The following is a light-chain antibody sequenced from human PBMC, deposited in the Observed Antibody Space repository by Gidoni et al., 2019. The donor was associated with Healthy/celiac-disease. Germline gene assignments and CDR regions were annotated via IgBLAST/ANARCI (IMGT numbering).Light chain of an antibody. CDR1: KLGDKY. CDR2: QDN. V-gene: IGLV3-1*01. J-gene: IGLJ2*01. Sequence: SYELTQPPSVSVSPGQTASITCSGYKLGDKYACWYQQKPGQSPVLVIYQDNKRPSGIPERFSGSNSGSTATLTISGTQAMDEADYYCQAWDSTTAVVFGGGTKLTVL. CDR3: QAWDSTTAVV.